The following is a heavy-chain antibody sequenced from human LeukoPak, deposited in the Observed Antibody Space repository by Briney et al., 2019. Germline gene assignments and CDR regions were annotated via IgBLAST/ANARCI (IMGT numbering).Heavy chain of an antibody. J-gene: IGHJ4*02. V-gene: IGHV3-7*03. CDR1: GFTFSSYW. CDR3: AKSLIAVAGTDY. D-gene: IGHD6-19*01. CDR2: IKQDGSEK. Sequence: GGSLRLSCAAPGFTFSSYWMSWVRQAPGKGLEWVANIKQDGSEKYYVDSVKGRFTISRDNAKNSLYLQMNSLRAEDTAVYYCAKSLIAVAGTDYWGQGTLVTVSS.